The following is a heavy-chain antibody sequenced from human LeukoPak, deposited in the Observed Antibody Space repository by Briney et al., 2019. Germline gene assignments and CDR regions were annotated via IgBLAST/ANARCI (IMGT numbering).Heavy chain of an antibody. D-gene: IGHD3-3*01. Sequence: YPGGSLRLSCSASGVTFSTYSMNWVRQTPGKGLMWVSSIRGSGGSTYYAESVKGRFSISRDNSKKMMYLQMNSLRADDTAVYYCAKGGQNFDFWRFDYWGQGILVTVSS. CDR1: GVTFSTYS. CDR2: IRGSGGST. V-gene: IGHV3-23*01. J-gene: IGHJ4*02. CDR3: AKGGQNFDFWRFDY.